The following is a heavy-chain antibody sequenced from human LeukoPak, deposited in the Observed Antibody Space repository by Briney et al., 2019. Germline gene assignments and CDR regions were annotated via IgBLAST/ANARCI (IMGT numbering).Heavy chain of an antibody. CDR3: ARVYLERLTAGYFDH. J-gene: IGHJ4*02. D-gene: IGHD2-8*01. V-gene: IGHV3-48*02. CDR1: GFTFNSYA. CDR2: ISSSSSTI. Sequence: GGSLRLSCAGSGFTFNSYAMNWVRQAPGKGLEWVSYISSSSSTIYYADSVKGRFTISRDNSKSTLYLQMNSLRDDDSAAYFCARVYLERLTAGYFDHWGQGTQVTVSP.